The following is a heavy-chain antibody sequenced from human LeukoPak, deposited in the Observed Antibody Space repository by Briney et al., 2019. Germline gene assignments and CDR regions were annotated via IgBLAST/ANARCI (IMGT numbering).Heavy chain of an antibody. CDR3: AKGVTTTSSDS. CDR2: ICGNGDST. J-gene: IGHJ4*02. V-gene: IGHV3-23*01. Sequence: GGSLRLSCAASGSTFSNYAMSWVRQAPGKGLEWVSVICGNGDSTYYADSVKGRFTISRDNSKNTLYLQMNSLRAEDTAVYYCAKGVTTTSSDSWGQGTLVTVSS. CDR1: GSTFSNYA. D-gene: IGHD4-11*01.